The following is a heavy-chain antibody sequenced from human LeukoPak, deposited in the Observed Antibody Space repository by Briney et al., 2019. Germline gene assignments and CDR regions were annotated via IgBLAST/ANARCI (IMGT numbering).Heavy chain of an antibody. CDR1: GFTFSSYG. Sequence: GGSLRLSCAASGFTFSSYGMHWVRQAPGRGLEGVAVIWYDGSNIYYADSVKGRFTISRDNSKNSLYLQMNSLRAEDTAVYYCARHGSGGYYFDYWGQGTLVTVSS. D-gene: IGHD3-10*01. J-gene: IGHJ4*02. CDR2: IWYDGSNI. V-gene: IGHV3-33*01. CDR3: ARHGSGGYYFDY.